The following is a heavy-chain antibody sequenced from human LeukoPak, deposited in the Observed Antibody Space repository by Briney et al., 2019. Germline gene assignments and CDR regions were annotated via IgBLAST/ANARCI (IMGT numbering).Heavy chain of an antibody. D-gene: IGHD3-16*01. V-gene: IGHV3-21*01. J-gene: IGHJ4*02. CDR1: GFTFSSYS. Sequence: GSLRLSCAASGFTFSSYSMSWVRQAPGKGLEWVSSISDNSYWIYYAASVEGRFIISRDNAKNSLYLQMSSLRAEDTAVYYCARDRAFGVDFDYWGQGTLVTVSS. CDR3: ARDRAFGVDFDY. CDR2: ISDNSYWI.